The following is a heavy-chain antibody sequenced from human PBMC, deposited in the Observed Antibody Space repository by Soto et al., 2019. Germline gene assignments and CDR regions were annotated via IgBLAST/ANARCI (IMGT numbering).Heavy chain of an antibody. V-gene: IGHV1-2*02. Sequence: QVQLVQSGAEVKKPGASVTVSCKASGYTFTGYYMHWVRQAPGQGLEWMGWINANSGGTNYAQKFQGRVTMTRDTSISTAYMELGRLRSDDTAVYYCARALNPDTAMVSFDYWGQGTLVTVSS. J-gene: IGHJ4*02. CDR1: GYTFTGYY. CDR3: ARALNPDTAMVSFDY. D-gene: IGHD5-18*01. CDR2: INANSGGT.